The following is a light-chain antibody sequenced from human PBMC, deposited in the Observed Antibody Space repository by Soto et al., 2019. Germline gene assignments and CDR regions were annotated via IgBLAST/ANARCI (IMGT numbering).Light chain of an antibody. J-gene: IGLJ2*01. CDR3: AAWDDSLGAVV. Sequence: QSVLSEPPSASATPGQRVTISCSRTSSNIGNNNAYWYQHVPGTAPKRIIHHNTLRPSSVPDRFSGCKSGSSACLAISGLQSEDESGYYCAAWDDSLGAVVFGGGTQLTVL. CDR2: HNT. V-gene: IGLV1-47*02. CDR1: SSNIGNNN.